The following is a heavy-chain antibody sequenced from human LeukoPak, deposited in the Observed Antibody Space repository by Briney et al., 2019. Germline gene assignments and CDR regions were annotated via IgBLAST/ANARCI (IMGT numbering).Heavy chain of an antibody. D-gene: IGHD2-8*01. V-gene: IGHV1-3*01. CDR3: ASDIQYVAFDI. CDR1: GGTFSSYA. J-gene: IGHJ3*02. Sequence: ASVKVSCKASGGTFSSYAISWVRQAPGQRLEWMGWINAGNGNTKYSQKFQGRVTITRDTSASTAYMELSSLRSEDTAVYYCASDIQYVAFDIWGQGTMVTVSS. CDR2: INAGNGNT.